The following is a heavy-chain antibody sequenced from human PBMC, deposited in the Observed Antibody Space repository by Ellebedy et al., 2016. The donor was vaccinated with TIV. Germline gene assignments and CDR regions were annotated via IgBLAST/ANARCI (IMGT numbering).Heavy chain of an antibody. V-gene: IGHV3-23*01. Sequence: GESLKISCAASGFTFSRYAIGWVRQAPGKGLEWVSGIVGSGAQKYADSVKGRFTISRDNSKDTLYLQMSSLRAEDTAVYYCAKALDYSNYYFDYWGQGTLVTVSS. J-gene: IGHJ4*02. D-gene: IGHD4-11*01. CDR3: AKALDYSNYYFDY. CDR2: IVGSGA. CDR1: GFTFSRYA.